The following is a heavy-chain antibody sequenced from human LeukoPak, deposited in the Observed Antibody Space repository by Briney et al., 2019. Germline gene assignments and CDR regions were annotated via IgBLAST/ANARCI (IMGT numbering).Heavy chain of an antibody. J-gene: IGHJ4*02. D-gene: IGHD3-10*01. Sequence: SETLSLTCAVYGGSFSGYYWSWIRQPPGKGLEWIGEINHSGSTNYNPSLKSRVTISVDTSKNQFSLKLSSVTAADTAVYYCARAQALYYYGSGSYYIDYWGQGTLVTVSS. CDR2: INHSGST. CDR3: ARAQALYYYGSGSYYIDY. V-gene: IGHV4-34*01. CDR1: GGSFSGYY.